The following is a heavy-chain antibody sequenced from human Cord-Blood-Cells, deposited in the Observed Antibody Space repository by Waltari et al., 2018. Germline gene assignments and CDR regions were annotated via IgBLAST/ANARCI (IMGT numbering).Heavy chain of an antibody. CDR1: GGTFSSYA. J-gene: IGHJ2*01. CDR2: IIPILGIA. V-gene: IGHV1-69*09. Sequence: QVQLKQSGAEVKKPGSSVKVSCKASGGTFSSYAISWVRQAPGQGLEWMGRIIPILGIANYAQKFQGRVTITADKSTSTAYMGLSSLRSEDTAVYYCARDGIAAAGRGWYFDLWGRGTLVTVSS. CDR3: ARDGIAAAGRGWYFDL. D-gene: IGHD6-13*01.